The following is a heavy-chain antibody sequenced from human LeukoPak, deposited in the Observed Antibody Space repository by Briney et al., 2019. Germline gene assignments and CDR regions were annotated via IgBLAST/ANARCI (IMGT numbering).Heavy chain of an antibody. Sequence: GGSLRLSCVASGFSFSNYWMYWGRQAPGKGLVWVSLINSDGSYTDYADSAKGRFTISRDNAKDTLYLQMNSLRADDTAVYYCARADNWQSGGAWGQGTLVTVSS. D-gene: IGHD1-1*01. CDR2: INSDGSYT. CDR3: ARADNWQSGGA. V-gene: IGHV3-74*01. J-gene: IGHJ5*02. CDR1: GFSFSNYW.